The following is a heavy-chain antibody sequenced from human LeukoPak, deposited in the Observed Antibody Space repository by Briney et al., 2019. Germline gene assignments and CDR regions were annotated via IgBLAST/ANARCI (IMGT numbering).Heavy chain of an antibody. CDR3: AKDGNWASVS. V-gene: IGHV3-30*02. D-gene: IGHD7-27*01. J-gene: IGHJ5*02. Sequence: GGSLRLSCVGSGFTFSVHWIRQVPGKGLEWLTFIRHDGTDQHYADSVRGRFTISRDNSKNTVYLQMNSLRPEDTALYYCAKDGNWASVSWGQGTLVTVSS. CDR1: GFTFS. CDR2: IRHDGTDQ.